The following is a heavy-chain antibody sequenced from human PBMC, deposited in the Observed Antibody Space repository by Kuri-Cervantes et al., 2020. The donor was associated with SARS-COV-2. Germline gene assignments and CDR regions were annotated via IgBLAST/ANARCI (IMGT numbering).Heavy chain of an antibody. CDR2: IYYSGST. V-gene: IGHV4-39*07. D-gene: IGHD2-2*01. J-gene: IGHJ5*02. CDR3: ATVGVYCSSTSCYPNWFDP. CDR1: GGSISSSSYY. Sequence: SETLSLTCTVSGGSISSSSYYWGWIRQPPGKGLEWIGSIYYSGSTYYNPSLKSRVTISVDTSKNQFSLKLSSVTAADTAVYYCATVGVYCSSTSCYPNWFDPWGQGTLVTVSS.